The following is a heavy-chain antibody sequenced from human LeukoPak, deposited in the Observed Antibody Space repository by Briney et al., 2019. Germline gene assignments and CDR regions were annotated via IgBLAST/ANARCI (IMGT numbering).Heavy chain of an antibody. CDR2: IRYDGSNK. CDR1: GFTSSDYG. Sequence: GRSLRLSCATSGFTSSDYGMHWVRQAPGKGLEWVAVIRYDGSNKYYADSVKGRFTISRDNFQNTLYLQVSSLRAEDTAVYYCAKDGLVGSYYGQWIDFWGQGTLVTVSS. D-gene: IGHD1-26*01. CDR3: AKDGLVGSYYGQWIDF. J-gene: IGHJ4*02. V-gene: IGHV3-30*18.